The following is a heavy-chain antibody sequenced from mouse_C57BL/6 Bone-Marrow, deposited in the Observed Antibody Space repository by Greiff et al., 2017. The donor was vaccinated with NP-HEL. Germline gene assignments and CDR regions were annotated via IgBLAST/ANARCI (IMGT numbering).Heavy chain of an antibody. CDR3: ARAPHWDRYYCDY. CDR1: GYSITSGYY. D-gene: IGHD4-1*01. CDR2: ISYDGSN. Sequence: EVQLQQSGPGLVKPSQSLSLTCSVTGYSITSGYYWNWIRQFPGNKLEWMGYISYDGSNNYNPSLKNRISITRDTSKNQFFLKLNSVTTADTATYSCARAPHWDRYYCDYWGHGTTLTVSS. V-gene: IGHV3-6*01. J-gene: IGHJ2*01.